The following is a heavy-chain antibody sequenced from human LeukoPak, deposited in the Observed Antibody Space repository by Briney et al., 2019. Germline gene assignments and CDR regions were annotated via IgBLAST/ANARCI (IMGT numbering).Heavy chain of an antibody. CDR3: ARGVGATSYPTFDI. Sequence: GGSLRLSCAASGFTFSSFAMSWVRQAPGKGLEWVSAISGSGVTTYYADSVKGRFTISRDNSKNTLYLQMNSLRAEDTAVYYWARGVGATSYPTFDIGAKGTRFTFSS. J-gene: IGHJ3*02. CDR1: GFTFSSFA. V-gene: IGHV3-23*01. CDR2: ISGSGVTT. D-gene: IGHD1-26*01.